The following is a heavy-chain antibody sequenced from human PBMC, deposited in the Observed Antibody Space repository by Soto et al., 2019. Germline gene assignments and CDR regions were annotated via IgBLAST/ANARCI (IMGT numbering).Heavy chain of an antibody. J-gene: IGHJ4*02. V-gene: IGHV4-39*01. CDR1: GGSISSSSY. CDR2: ISYTGST. CDR3: VRTSITSQYGAGDFEY. Sequence: QLQLQESGPGLVKPSETLSLTCTVSGGSISSSSYWGWIRQPPGKGLEWIGSISYTGSTYYNPSLKSRVTVPVDTSKNQFSLKLSSVTAADTAVYYCVRTSITSQYGAGDFEYWGQGTLVTVSS. D-gene: IGHD2-2*01.